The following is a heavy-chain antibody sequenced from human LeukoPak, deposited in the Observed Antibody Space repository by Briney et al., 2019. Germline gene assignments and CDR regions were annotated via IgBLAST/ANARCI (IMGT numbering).Heavy chain of an antibody. CDR3: ARMRYFDWLTRQWYFDL. J-gene: IGHJ2*01. CDR2: IFYSGTT. V-gene: IGHV4-59*01. CDR1: DFSISRFH. Sequence: SETLSLTCTVSDFSISRFHWSWIRQAPGKGLEWIAYIFYSGTTNYNPSLHSRVIISMDTSRNQFSLEVTSVTAADTAVYFCARMRYFDWLTRQWYFDLWGRGTLVTVSS. D-gene: IGHD3-9*01.